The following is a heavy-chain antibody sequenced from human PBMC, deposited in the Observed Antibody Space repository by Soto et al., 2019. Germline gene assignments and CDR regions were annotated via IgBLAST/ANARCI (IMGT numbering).Heavy chain of an antibody. CDR1: GFSLSTSGVG. V-gene: IGHV2-5*02. J-gene: IGHJ4*02. CDR2: IYWDDDK. Sequence: QITLKESGPTLVKPTQTLTLTCTFSGFSLSTSGVGVGWIRQPPGKALEWLALIYWDDDKRYSPSLKSRLTXTTXTTKNQVVLTMTNMDPVDTATYYCAHRPRFGGLQNWGQGTLVTVSS. D-gene: IGHD2-15*01. CDR3: AHRPRFGGLQN.